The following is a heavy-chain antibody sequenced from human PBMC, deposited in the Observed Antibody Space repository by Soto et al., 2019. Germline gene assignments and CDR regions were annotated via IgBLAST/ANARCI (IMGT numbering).Heavy chain of an antibody. CDR1: GFTFKSYG. V-gene: IGHV3-23*01. CDR3: VKDRHQLPPAFNRFDP. Sequence: QLLESGGDLVQPGGSLRLSCVASGFTFKSYGMSWVRQGPGKGLEWVSAISGTGGETYYADSVRGRFSISRDNSKNTLFLQMNNLTVDDTAIYYCVKDRHQLPPAFNRFDPWGRGTRVAVSS. J-gene: IGHJ5*02. D-gene: IGHD2-2*01. CDR2: ISGTGGET.